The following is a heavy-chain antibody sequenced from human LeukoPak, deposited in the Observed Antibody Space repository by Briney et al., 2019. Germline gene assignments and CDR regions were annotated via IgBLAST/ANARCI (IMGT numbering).Heavy chain of an antibody. Sequence: GGSLRLSCAASGFSFRSFVMNWVRQAPGQGLEWVAGISGSGDNTHYADSVKGRFTISRDNLKSTLDLHMNSLRAEDMAVYYCAKDLWNDPWGQGTLVTVSS. CDR3: AKDLWNDP. CDR2: ISGSGDNT. CDR1: GFSFRSFV. D-gene: IGHD1-1*01. J-gene: IGHJ5*02. V-gene: IGHV3-23*01.